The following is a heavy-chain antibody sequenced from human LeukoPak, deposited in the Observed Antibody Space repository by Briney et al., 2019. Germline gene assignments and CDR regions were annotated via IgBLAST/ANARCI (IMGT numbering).Heavy chain of an antibody. D-gene: IGHD1-26*01. CDR3: AKDSWDSTMADAFDV. CDR2: ISGSGGST. V-gene: IGHV3-23*01. CDR1: GFTFSSYA. J-gene: IGHJ3*01. Sequence: GGSLRLSCAASGFTFSSYAMSWVRQAPGKGLEWVSVISGSGGSTYSADSVKGRFTISRDNSKNTLYLEMNSLRVEDTAVYYCAKDSWDSTMADAFDVWGQGTLVTLSS.